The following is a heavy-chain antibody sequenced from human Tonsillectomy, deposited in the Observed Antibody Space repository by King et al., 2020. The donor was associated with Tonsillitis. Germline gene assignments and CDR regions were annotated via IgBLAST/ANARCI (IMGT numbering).Heavy chain of an antibody. CDR2: ITPIFGTA. Sequence: VQLVESGAEVKKPGSSVKVSCKASGGTFSSYAISWVRQAPGQGLEWMGGITPIFGTANYAQKFQGRVTITADESTSTAYMELSSLRSEDTAVYYCARDLGKFDSSGYSYNWWFDPWGQGTLVTVSS. CDR3: ARDLGKFDSSGYSYNWWFDP. V-gene: IGHV1-69*01. J-gene: IGHJ5*02. CDR1: GGTFSSYA. D-gene: IGHD3-22*01.